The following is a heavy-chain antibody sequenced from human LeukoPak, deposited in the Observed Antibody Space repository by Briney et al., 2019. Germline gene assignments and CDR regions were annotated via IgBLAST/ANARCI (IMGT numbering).Heavy chain of an antibody. CDR3: ARTGYSSSWRGYYYYYMDV. V-gene: IGHV1-8*03. D-gene: IGHD6-13*01. J-gene: IGHJ6*03. CDR2: MNPNSGNT. CDR1: GYTFTSYA. Sequence: GASVKVSCKASGYTFTSYAMNWVRQAPGQGLEWMGWMNPNSGNTGYAQRFQGRVTITRNTSISTAYMELSSLRSEDTAVYYCARTGYSSSWRGYYYYYMDVWGKGTTVTVSS.